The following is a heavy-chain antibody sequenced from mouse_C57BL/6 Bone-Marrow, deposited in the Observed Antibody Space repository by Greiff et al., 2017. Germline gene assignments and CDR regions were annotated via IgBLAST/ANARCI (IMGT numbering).Heavy chain of an antibody. CDR1: GYTFTSYW. V-gene: IGHV1-5*01. CDR2: IYPGNSVH. CDR3: ARWNGIAY. Sequence: EVQLQQSGTVLARPGASVKMSCKTSGYTFTSYWMHWVKQRPGQGLEWIGAIYPGNSVHCYNQTFKGKVKLAAVTTASTAYMGLSSLKNEDTAVYYCARWNGIAYWGQGTLVTVSA. J-gene: IGHJ3*01.